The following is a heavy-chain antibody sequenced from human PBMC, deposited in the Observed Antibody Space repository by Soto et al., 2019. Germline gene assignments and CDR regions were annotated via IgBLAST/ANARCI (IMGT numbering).Heavy chain of an antibody. Sequence: WIWIRQHPGKGLEWIGNIHHSGSTFYNPSLKSRVSISVDTSKNQFSLKLSSVTAADTAVYFCARGRYGDYWGQGALVTVSS. CDR3: ARGRYGDY. V-gene: IGHV4-31*02. J-gene: IGHJ4*02. CDR2: IHHSGST. D-gene: IGHD1-1*01.